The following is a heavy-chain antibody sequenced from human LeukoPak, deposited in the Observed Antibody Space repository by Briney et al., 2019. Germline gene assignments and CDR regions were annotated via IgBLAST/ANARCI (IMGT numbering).Heavy chain of an antibody. D-gene: IGHD6-19*01. CDR3: AKDIGAVAGTYILNY. Sequence: GGSLRLSCAASGFTFDDYAMHWVRQAPGKGLEWISLISWDGGSTYYADSVKGRFTISRDNSKNSLYLQMNSLRAEDTALYYCAKDIGAVAGTYILNYWGQGTLVTVSS. CDR2: ISWDGGST. J-gene: IGHJ4*02. CDR1: GFTFDDYA. V-gene: IGHV3-43D*03.